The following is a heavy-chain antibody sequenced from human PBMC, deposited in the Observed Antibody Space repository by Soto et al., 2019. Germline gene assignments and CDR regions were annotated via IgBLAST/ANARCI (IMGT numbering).Heavy chain of an antibody. Sequence: QVQLVESGGGVVQPGRSLRLSCAASGFTFSSYAMHWVRQAPGTGLEWVAVISYEGSNKYYADSVKGRFTISRDNSKNTLYLQMNSLRTDDTAVYYCAGVLGGLATVPLDYWGQGALVTVSS. D-gene: IGHD4-4*01. CDR3: AGVLGGLATVPLDY. V-gene: IGHV3-30-3*01. J-gene: IGHJ4*02. CDR2: ISYEGSNK. CDR1: GFTFSSYA.